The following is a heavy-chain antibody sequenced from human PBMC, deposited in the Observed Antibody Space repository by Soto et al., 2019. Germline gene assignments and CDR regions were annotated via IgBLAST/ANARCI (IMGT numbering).Heavy chain of an antibody. CDR1: GDSVSSNTAS. CDR3: AKGDNLGPKTGYAFDP. D-gene: IGHD5-12*01. CDR2: TYFRSKWYN. V-gene: IGHV6-1*01. Sequence: SQTLSLTCATSGDSVSSNTASWNWIGQSPSRGLEWLGRTYFRSKWYNDYAVSVKSRIIINPDTSNNQFSLQLNSVTPEDTAVYFCAKGDNLGPKTGYAFDPWGQGIMVTVSS. J-gene: IGHJ5*02.